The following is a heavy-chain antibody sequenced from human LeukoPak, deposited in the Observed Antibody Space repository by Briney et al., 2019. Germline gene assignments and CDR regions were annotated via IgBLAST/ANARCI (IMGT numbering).Heavy chain of an antibody. V-gene: IGHV3-21*01. CDR3: ASEIVVVPAAPKSDY. Sequence: GGSLRLSCAASGFTFSSYSMNWVRQAPGKGLEWVSSISSSSSYIYYADSVKGRFTISRDNAKNSLYLQMNGLRAEDTAGYYCASEIVVVPAAPKSDYWGQGTLVSVSS. CDR2: ISSSSSYI. J-gene: IGHJ4*02. D-gene: IGHD2-2*01. CDR1: GFTFSSYS.